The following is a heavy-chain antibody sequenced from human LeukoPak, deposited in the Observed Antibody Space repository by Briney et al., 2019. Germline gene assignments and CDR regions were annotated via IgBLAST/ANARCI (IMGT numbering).Heavy chain of an antibody. Sequence: ASVKVSCKASGYTFTGYYMHWVRQAPGQGLEWMGWINPNTGATKYAEKFQGRVTMTRDTSISTAYMELSRLRSDDTAVYYCARYSVAKDYWGQGTLVTVSS. CDR2: INPNTGAT. J-gene: IGHJ4*02. V-gene: IGHV1-2*02. CDR1: GYTFTGYY. D-gene: IGHD5/OR15-5a*01. CDR3: ARYSVAKDY.